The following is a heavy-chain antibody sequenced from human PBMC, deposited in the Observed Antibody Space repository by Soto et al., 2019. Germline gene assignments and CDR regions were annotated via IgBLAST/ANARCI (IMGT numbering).Heavy chain of an antibody. CDR2: IYHSGST. Sequence: SETLSLTCAVSSGSISSSNWWSWVRQPPGKGLEWIGEIYHSGSTNYNPSLKSRVTISVDKSKNQFSLKLSSVTAADTAVYYCASYDYIWGSYLNWGQGTLVTSPQ. V-gene: IGHV4-4*02. CDR1: SGSISSSNW. J-gene: IGHJ4*02. D-gene: IGHD3-16*01. CDR3: ASYDYIWGSYLN.